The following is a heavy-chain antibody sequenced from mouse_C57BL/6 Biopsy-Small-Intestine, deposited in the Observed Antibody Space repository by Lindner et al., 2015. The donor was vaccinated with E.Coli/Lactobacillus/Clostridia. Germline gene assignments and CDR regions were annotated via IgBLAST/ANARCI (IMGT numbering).Heavy chain of an antibody. J-gene: IGHJ3*01. D-gene: IGHD2-4*01. V-gene: IGHV1-55*01. CDR3: AYYDYDEGFAY. Sequence: VQLQESGAELVKPGASVKMSCKASGYTFTSFWITWVKQRPGQGLEWIGDIYLGSGSTNYNEKFESKATLTVDTSSSTAYMQLSSLTSEDSAVYYCAYYDYDEGFAYWGQGTLVTVSA. CDR2: IYLGSGST. CDR1: GYTFTSFW.